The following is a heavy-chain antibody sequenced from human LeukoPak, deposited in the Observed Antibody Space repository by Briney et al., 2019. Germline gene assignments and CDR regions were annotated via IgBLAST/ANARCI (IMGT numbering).Heavy chain of an antibody. CDR3: AKAGLYDFWSGHYNGFFDY. CDR1: GFTFSSYG. D-gene: IGHD3-3*01. V-gene: IGHV3-30*18. J-gene: IGHJ4*02. Sequence: PGGSLRLSCAASGFTFSSYGMHWVRQAPGKGLEWVAVISYDGSNKYYADSVKGRFTIPRDNSKNTLYLQMNSLRAEDTAVYYCAKAGLYDFWSGHYNGFFDYWGQGTLVTVSS. CDR2: ISYDGSNK.